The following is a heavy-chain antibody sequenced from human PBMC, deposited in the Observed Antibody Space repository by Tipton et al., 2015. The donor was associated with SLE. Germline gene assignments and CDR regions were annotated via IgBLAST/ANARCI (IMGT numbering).Heavy chain of an antibody. CDR2: ISSASI. Sequence: LGRHTMNWVRQAPGKGLEWVSSISSASIYYADSVKGRFTISRENAKNSLYLQMNSLRAGDTAVYYCARGRPYYYGSGSYYDYYYGMDVWGQGTTVTVSS. CDR3: ARGRPYYYGSGSYYDYYYGMDV. CDR1: LGRHT. D-gene: IGHD3-10*01. J-gene: IGHJ6*02. V-gene: IGHV3-21*01.